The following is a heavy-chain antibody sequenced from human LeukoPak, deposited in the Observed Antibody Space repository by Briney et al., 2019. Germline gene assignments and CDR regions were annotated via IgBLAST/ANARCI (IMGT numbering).Heavy chain of an antibody. CDR2: ISTSSIYI. D-gene: IGHD6-19*01. Sequence: GGSLRLSCAASGFTFSNYRMNWVRQAPGKGLEWVSSISTSSIYIYYADSLKGRFTISRDNAKNSLYLQMNSLRAKDTAVYYCARGASVVAGNDNAFDIWGQGTMVTVSS. CDR1: GFTFSNYR. J-gene: IGHJ3*02. V-gene: IGHV3-21*01. CDR3: ARGASVVAGNDNAFDI.